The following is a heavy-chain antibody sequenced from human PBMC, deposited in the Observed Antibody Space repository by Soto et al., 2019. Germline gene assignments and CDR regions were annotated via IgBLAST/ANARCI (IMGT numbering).Heavy chain of an antibody. D-gene: IGHD2-15*01. V-gene: IGHV4-59*01. Sequence: SETLSLTCTVSGGSISSYYWSWIRQPPGKGLEWIGYIYYSGSTNYNPSLKSRVTISVDTSKNQFSLKLSSVTAADTAVYYCARDIVVVVAATPRQYGMDVWGPGTTVTVSS. J-gene: IGHJ6*02. CDR3: ARDIVVVVAATPRQYGMDV. CDR1: GGSISSYY. CDR2: IYYSGST.